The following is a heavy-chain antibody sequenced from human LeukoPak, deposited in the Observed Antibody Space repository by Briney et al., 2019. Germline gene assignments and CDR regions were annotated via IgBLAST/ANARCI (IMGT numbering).Heavy chain of an antibody. CDR2: ISSTGGST. J-gene: IGHJ4*02. Sequence: GGSLRLSCSASGFTFSSYAMHWVRQAPGKGLEYVSAISSTGGSTNYADSVKGRFTISRDNSKNTLYLQMSSPRAEDTAVYYCVKDKERYSSNWYFDYWGQGTQVTVSS. CDR1: GFTFSSYA. V-gene: IGHV3-64D*06. D-gene: IGHD6-13*01. CDR3: VKDKERYSSNWYFDY.